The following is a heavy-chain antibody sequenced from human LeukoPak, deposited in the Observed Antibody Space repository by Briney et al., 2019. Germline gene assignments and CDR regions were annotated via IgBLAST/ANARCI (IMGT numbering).Heavy chain of an antibody. V-gene: IGHV3-21*01. J-gene: IGHJ6*03. CDR1: GFTFSSYS. Sequence: GGSLRLSCAASGFTFSSYSMNWVRQAPGKGLEWVSSISSSSSYIYYADSVKGRFTISRDNAKNSLYPQMNSLRAEDTAVYYCARVENSSPYYYYYYMDVWGKGTTVTVSS. D-gene: IGHD6-6*01. CDR2: ISSSSSYI. CDR3: ARVENSSPYYYYYYMDV.